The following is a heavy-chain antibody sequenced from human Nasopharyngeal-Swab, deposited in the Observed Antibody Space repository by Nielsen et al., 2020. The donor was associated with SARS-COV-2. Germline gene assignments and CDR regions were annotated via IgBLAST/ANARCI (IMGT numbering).Heavy chain of an antibody. CDR2: IGDKDHNYAT. J-gene: IGHJ4*02. CDR1: GFTFGFYS. V-gene: IGHV3-73*01. CDR3: TTDFYFDY. Sequence: GESLKISCAASGFTFGFYSMHWVRQASGKGLEWVGRIGDKDHNYATTYGASVQGRFTISRDDSKNTAFLQMDSLKTEDTALYYCTTDFYFDYWGQGTLVTVSS.